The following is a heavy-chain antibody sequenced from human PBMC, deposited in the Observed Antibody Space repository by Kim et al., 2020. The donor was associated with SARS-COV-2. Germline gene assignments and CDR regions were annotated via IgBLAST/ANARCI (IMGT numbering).Heavy chain of an antibody. J-gene: IGHJ3*02. CDR2: IIPIFGTA. CDR1: GGTFSSYA. V-gene: IGHV1-69*13. D-gene: IGHD2-15*01. Sequence: SVKVSCKASGGTFSSYAISWVRQAPGQGLEWMGGIIPIFGTANYAQKFQGRVTITADESTSTAYMELSSLRSEDTAVYYCARDLARTYCSGGSCYIGAFDIWGQGTMVTVSS. CDR3: ARDLARTYCSGGSCYIGAFDI.